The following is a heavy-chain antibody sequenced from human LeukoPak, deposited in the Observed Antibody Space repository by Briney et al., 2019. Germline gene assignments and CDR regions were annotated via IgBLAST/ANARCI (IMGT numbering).Heavy chain of an antibody. CDR2: IYYSGST. D-gene: IGHD2-15*01. J-gene: IGHJ6*02. CDR1: GGSISSFH. V-gene: IGHV4-59*08. CDR3: ARHVHCSGGTCYRYGMDG. Sequence: KPSETLSLTCTVSGGSISSFHWSWIRQPPGRGLEWIGYIYYSGSTSYNPSLISRVAISVDTSKNQFSLRLRSVTAADTAVYYCARHVHCSGGTCYRYGMDGWGQGTTVTVSS.